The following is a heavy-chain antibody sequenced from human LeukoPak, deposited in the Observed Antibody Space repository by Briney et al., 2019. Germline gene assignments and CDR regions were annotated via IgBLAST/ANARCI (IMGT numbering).Heavy chain of an antibody. Sequence: SVKVSCKASGGTFSSYTISWVRQAPGQGLEWMGRIIPILGIANYAQKFQGRVTITTDESTSTAYMELSSLRSEDTAVYYCARVNLPRGCSGGSCYSLYYYYYDMDVWGKGTTVTVSS. J-gene: IGHJ6*03. CDR3: ARVNLPRGCSGGSCYSLYYYYYDMDV. V-gene: IGHV1-69*16. D-gene: IGHD2-15*01. CDR1: GGTFSSYT. CDR2: IIPILGIA.